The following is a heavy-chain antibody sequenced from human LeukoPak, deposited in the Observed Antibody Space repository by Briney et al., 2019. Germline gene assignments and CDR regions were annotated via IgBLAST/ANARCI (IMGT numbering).Heavy chain of an antibody. CDR1: GFTFSSYS. Sequence: GGSLRLSCAASGFTFSSYSMNWVRQAPGKGLECVSSISSSSSYIYYADSVKGRFTISRDNAKNSLYLQMNSLRAEDTAVYYCARDPGIAVAGAHDAFDIWGQGTMVTVSS. D-gene: IGHD6-19*01. CDR2: ISSSSSYI. J-gene: IGHJ3*02. V-gene: IGHV3-21*01. CDR3: ARDPGIAVAGAHDAFDI.